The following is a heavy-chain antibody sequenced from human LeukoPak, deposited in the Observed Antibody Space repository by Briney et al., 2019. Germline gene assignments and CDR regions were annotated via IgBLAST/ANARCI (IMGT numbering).Heavy chain of an antibody. CDR3: ARDQYGDYVFDY. V-gene: IGHV3-30*04. D-gene: IGHD4-17*01. CDR1: GFTFSSYA. J-gene: IGHJ4*02. Sequence: GGSLRLSCAASGFTFSSYAMHWVRQAPGKGLEWVEVISYDGSNKYYADSVKGRFTISRDNSKNTLYLQMNSLRAEDTAVYYCARDQYGDYVFDYWGQGTLVTVSS. CDR2: ISYDGSNK.